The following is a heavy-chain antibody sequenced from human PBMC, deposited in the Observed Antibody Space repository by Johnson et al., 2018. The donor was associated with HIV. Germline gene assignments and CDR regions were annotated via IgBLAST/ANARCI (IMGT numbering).Heavy chain of an antibody. Sequence: MMLVESGGGLVQPGGSLGLSCATSGFTFNKYAMTWVRQAPGKGLEWVSYISSSGNTIYYADSVKGRFTISRDKAKNSRSQQMNSLRAEDTAVYYCARGGDDAFDIWGQGTMVTVSS. V-gene: IGHV3-48*01. CDR3: ARGGDDAFDI. CDR1: GFTFNKYA. J-gene: IGHJ3*02. D-gene: IGHD7-27*01. CDR2: ISSSGNTI.